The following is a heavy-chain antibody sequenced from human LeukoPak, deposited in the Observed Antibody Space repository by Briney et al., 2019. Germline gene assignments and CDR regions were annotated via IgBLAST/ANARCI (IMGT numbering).Heavy chain of an antibody. Sequence: PSETLSLTCAVYGGSFSGYYWSWIRQPPGKGLEWIGEINHSGSTNYNPSLKSRVTISVDTSKNQFSLKLSSVTAADTAVYYCARLTIFGGEGCIDYWGQGTLVTVSS. CDR3: ARLTIFGGEGCIDY. V-gene: IGHV4-34*01. D-gene: IGHD3-3*01. CDR1: GGSFSGYY. CDR2: INHSGST. J-gene: IGHJ4*02.